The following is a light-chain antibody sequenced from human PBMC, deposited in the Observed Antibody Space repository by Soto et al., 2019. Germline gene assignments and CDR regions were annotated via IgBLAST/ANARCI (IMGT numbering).Light chain of an antibody. CDR3: QQYSDSVGT. J-gene: IGKJ1*01. V-gene: IGKV3-20*01. CDR2: AAS. Sequence: EMGFTQSPCALSLSPGERATLSCRASQSVSSDYLAWYQQRPGQAPRLLIYAASSRATGIPDRFSGSGSGTDFTLTISRLEPEDFAVYYCQQYSDSVGTFGQGTKVDIK. CDR1: QSVSSDY.